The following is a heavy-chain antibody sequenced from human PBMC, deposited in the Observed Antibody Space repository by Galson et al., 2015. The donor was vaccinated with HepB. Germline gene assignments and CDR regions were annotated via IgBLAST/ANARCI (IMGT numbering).Heavy chain of an antibody. CDR1: GDSVSSNSAA. V-gene: IGHV6-1*01. CDR2: TYYRSKWYN. CDR3: ARGEDIVMDV. D-gene: IGHD2-15*01. Sequence: CAISGDSVSSNSAAWNRIRQSPSRGLEWLGRTYYRSKWYNDYAVSVKSRITINPDTSKNQFSLQLNSVTPEDTAVYYCARGEDIVMDVWGQGTTVTVSS. J-gene: IGHJ6*02.